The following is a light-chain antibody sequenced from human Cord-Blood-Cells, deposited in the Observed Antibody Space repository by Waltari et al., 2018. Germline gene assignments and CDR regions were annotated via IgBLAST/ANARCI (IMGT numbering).Light chain of an antibody. V-gene: IGKV3-20*01. CDR3: QQYGSSQWT. CDR1: QSVSSSY. Sequence: EIVLTQSQGTLSLSTGERANLSCRASQSVSSSYLAWYQQKPGQAPRLLIYGASSRATGIPDRFSGSGSGTDFTLTISRLEPEDFAVYYCQQYGSSQWTFGQGTKVEIK. J-gene: IGKJ1*01. CDR2: GAS.